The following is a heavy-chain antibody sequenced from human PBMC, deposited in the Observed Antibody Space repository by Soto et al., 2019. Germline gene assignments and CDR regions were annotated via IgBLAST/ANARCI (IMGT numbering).Heavy chain of an antibody. D-gene: IGHD3-3*01. J-gene: IGHJ5*02. CDR1: GGSISSGGYY. V-gene: IGHV4-31*02. Sequence: SETLSLTCTVSGGSISSGGYYWSWIRQHPGKGLEWIGYIYYSGSTYYNPSLKSRVTISVDTSKNTLYLQMNSLRPEDTAVYYCAKPYCIFNSCFDNWFDPWGQGTLVTVSS. CDR2: IYYSGST. CDR3: AKPYCIFNSCFDNWFDP.